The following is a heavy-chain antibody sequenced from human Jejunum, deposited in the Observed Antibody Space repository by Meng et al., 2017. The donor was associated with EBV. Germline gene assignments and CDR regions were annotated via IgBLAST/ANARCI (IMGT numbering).Heavy chain of an antibody. Sequence: VQLVGVGGGGVRPGSSLRLSWAASGFTFIGHAMQWVRQAPGKGLKWVALISNDGNNKYYADSVKGRFTISRDNSKNTLYLQMNSLRVDDTALYYCTREWGADYWGQGTLVTVSS. V-gene: IGHV3-30-3*01. J-gene: IGHJ4*02. CDR1: GFTFIGHA. D-gene: IGHD3-16*01. CDR2: ISNDGNNK. CDR3: TREWGADY.